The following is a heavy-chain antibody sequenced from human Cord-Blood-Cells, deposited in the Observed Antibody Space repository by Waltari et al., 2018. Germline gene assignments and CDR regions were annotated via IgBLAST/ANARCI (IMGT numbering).Heavy chain of an antibody. CDR2: ISSSRSYI. J-gene: IGHJ4*02. D-gene: IGHD2-15*01. CDR1: GLTISSYS. V-gene: IGHV3-21*01. CDR3: ARVPGWSYYFDY. Sequence: EVQLVESGGGLVKPGGSLRLSCAPSGLTISSYSMTWGRQAPGKGLDWVSSISSSRSYIYYADSVKGQFTISRDNAKNSLYLQMNSLRAEDTAVYYCARVPGWSYYFDYWGQGTLVTVSS.